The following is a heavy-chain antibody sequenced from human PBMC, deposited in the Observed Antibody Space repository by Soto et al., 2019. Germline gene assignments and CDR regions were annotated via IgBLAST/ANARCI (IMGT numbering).Heavy chain of an antibody. J-gene: IGHJ4*02. CDR2: IYNIGNT. CDR1: GGSISSGGYH. CDR3: AVTTGDCSNGVCYSFDY. Sequence: SETLSLTCTVSGGSISSGGYHLSWIRQHPGKGLEWIGYIYNIGNTYYNPSLQSRVTISVDTSKNQFSLKLRSVTAADTAVYYCAVTTGDCSNGVCYSFDYWGQGTLVTVSS. D-gene: IGHD2-8*01. V-gene: IGHV4-31*03.